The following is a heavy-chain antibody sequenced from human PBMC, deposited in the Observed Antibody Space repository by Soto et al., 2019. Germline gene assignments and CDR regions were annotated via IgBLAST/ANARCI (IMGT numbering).Heavy chain of an antibody. CDR1: EGTFNSYA. CDR3: ASGASRWYPYFFDS. Sequence: QAQVVQSGAEVRKPGSSVKLSCKASEGTFNSYAIAWVRQAPGQGLEWMGGIIPYYNTLNYAQKFQDRVTNTADDSTNTVYMELRSLRSADTAVYFCASGASRWYPYFFDSWAQGTLVTVSS. D-gene: IGHD6-13*01. J-gene: IGHJ4*02. CDR2: IIPYYNTL. V-gene: IGHV1-69*01.